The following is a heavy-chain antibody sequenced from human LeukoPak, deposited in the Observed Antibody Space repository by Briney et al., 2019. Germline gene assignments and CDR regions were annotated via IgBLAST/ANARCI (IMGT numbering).Heavy chain of an antibody. J-gene: IGHJ3*02. Sequence: SETLSLTCTVSGGSMSNYYWNWIRQPPGKGLEWIGYVYYSGTTNYNPSLKSRVTISVDTSKNQFSLKLSSVTAAHTAVYYCARFLRGATNALEIWGQGTMVTVSS. CDR1: GGSMSNYY. CDR2: VYYSGTT. CDR3: ARFLRGATNALEI. D-gene: IGHD1-26*01. V-gene: IGHV4-59*01.